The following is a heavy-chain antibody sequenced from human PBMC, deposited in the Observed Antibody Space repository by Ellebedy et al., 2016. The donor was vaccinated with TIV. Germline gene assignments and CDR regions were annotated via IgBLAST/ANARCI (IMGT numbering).Heavy chain of an antibody. J-gene: IGHJ4*02. CDR2: IDPSGGGT. Sequence: ASVKVSXXASGYTFTRYYIHWVRQAPGQGLEWMGIIDPSGGGTTYAPKVQGRLTLTRDTSTNTVYMELSSLTSEDTALYYCARYHSSGDDYWGQGTLVTVSS. D-gene: IGHD6-19*01. CDR3: ARYHSSGDDY. V-gene: IGHV1-46*01. CDR1: GYTFTRYY.